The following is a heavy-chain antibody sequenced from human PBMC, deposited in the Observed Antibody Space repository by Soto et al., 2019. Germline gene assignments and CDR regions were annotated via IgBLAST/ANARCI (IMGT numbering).Heavy chain of an antibody. Sequence: QVQLQESGPGLVKPSQTLSLTCTVSGGSISSGDYYWSWICQPPGKGLEWIGYIYYSGSTYYNPSLKSRVTISVDTSKNQFSLKLSSVTAADTAVYYCAREGGGTAITMIVEDDWFDPWGQGTLVTVSS. CDR2: IYYSGST. V-gene: IGHV4-30-4*01. J-gene: IGHJ5*02. D-gene: IGHD3-22*01. CDR3: AREGGGTAITMIVEDDWFDP. CDR1: GGSISSGDYY.